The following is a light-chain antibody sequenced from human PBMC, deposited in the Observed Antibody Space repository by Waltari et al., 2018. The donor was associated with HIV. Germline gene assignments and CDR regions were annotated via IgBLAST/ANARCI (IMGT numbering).Light chain of an antibody. CDR3: QQYFSIPWT. V-gene: IGKV4-1*01. CDR2: WAS. J-gene: IGKJ1*01. CDR1: QSVFYSSNNKNS. Sequence: DIVMTQSPDSLAVSLGERATINCKSSQSVFYSSNNKNSLAWYQHKPGQPPNLLIYWASTRESGVPDRFSGSGSQTDFTLTIRSLQAEDAAVYYCQQYFSIPWTFGQGTKVEIK.